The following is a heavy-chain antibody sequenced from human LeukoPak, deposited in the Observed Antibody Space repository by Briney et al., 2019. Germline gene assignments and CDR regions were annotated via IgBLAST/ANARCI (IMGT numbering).Heavy chain of an antibody. CDR2: IYYSGST. CDR1: GGSISSYY. Sequence: PSETLSLTCTVSGGSISSYYWSWIRQPPGKGLEWIGYIYYSGSTNYNPSLKSRVTISVDTSKSQFSLKLSSVTAADTAVYYCARASSSWYFDYWGQGTLVTVSS. CDR3: ARASSSWYFDY. J-gene: IGHJ4*02. D-gene: IGHD6-13*01. V-gene: IGHV4-59*01.